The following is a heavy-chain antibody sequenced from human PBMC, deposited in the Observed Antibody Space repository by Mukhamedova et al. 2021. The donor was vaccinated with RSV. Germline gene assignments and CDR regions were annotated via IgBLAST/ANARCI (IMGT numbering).Heavy chain of an antibody. CDR3: ARYPPTDMVRGVRLDAFDI. J-gene: IGHJ3*02. CDR2: IYSGGST. D-gene: IGHD3-10*01. V-gene: IGHV3-66*02. Sequence: GRQAPGKGLKWVSVIYSGGSTYYADSVKGRFTISRDNSKNTLYLQMNSLRAEDTAVYYCARYPPTDMVRGVRLDAFDIWGQGTMVT.